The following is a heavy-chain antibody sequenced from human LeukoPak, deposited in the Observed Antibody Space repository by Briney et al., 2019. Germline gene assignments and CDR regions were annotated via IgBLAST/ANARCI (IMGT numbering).Heavy chain of an antibody. CDR2: ISSSGSTI. J-gene: IGHJ6*03. D-gene: IGHD3-3*01. Sequence: GGSLRLSCAASGFTFSDYYMSWIRQAPGKGLEWVSYISSSGSTIYYADSVEGRFTISRDNAKNSLYLQMNSLRAEDTAVYYCARGRTIFGAYYYYMDVWGKGTTVTVSS. CDR3: ARGRTIFGAYYYYMDV. V-gene: IGHV3-11*01. CDR1: GFTFSDYY.